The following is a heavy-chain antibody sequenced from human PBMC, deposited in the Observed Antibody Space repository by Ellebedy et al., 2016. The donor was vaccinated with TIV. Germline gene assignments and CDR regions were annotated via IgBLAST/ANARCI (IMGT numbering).Heavy chain of an antibody. CDR1: GFTSSSNA. Sequence: PGGSLRLSCAASGFTSSSNAMSWVRQTPGKRLEWVSGINSRGGTTSYADSVKGRFTISRDNSKNTLYLQMNSLRAEDTAVYYCARDLCSSTSCSYYYGMDVWGQGTTVTVSS. CDR2: INSRGGTT. CDR3: ARDLCSSTSCSYYYGMDV. D-gene: IGHD2-2*01. V-gene: IGHV3-23*01. J-gene: IGHJ6*02.